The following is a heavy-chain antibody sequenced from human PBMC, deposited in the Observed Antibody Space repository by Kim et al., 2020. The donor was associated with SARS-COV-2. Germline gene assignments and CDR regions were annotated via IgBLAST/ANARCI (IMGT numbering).Heavy chain of an antibody. V-gene: IGHV4-61*01. CDR2: ISYAGFT. CDR1: GDSVTSDSTY. Sequence: SETLSLTCSVSGDSVTSDSTYWSWIRQSPAQGLEWIGYISYAGFTDFNPSFKSRSVSTMDKSGTLFSLTLKFVTAADTAVYFCVRPLGPHDGLYTVGFWGRGTRDTVS. CDR3: VRPLGPHDGLYTVGF. J-gene: IGHJ4*02. D-gene: IGHD2-8*01.